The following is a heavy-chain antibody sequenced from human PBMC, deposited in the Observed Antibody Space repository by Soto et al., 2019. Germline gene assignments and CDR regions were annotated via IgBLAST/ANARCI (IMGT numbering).Heavy chain of an antibody. Sequence: EVQLLESGGGLVQPGGSLRLSCAASGFTFSSYAMSWVRQAPGKGLEWVSAISGSGGSTYYADSVKGRFTISRDNSKNTLYLQMNSLRAEDTAVYYCAKLSGSYRLKYYYGMDVWGQGTTVTVSS. D-gene: IGHD1-26*01. V-gene: IGHV3-23*01. CDR2: ISGSGGST. CDR1: GFTFSSYA. CDR3: AKLSGSYRLKYYYGMDV. J-gene: IGHJ6*02.